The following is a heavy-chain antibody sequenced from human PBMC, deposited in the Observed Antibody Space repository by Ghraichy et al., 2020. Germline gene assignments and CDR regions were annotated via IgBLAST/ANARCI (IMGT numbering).Heavy chain of an antibody. CDR1: GFTFSTYD. CDR3: ARQGAYNSDFWKRGGNNWFDP. CDR2: ISTTSTTI. Sequence: GGSLRLSCAASGFTFSTYDMNWVRQAPGKGLEWVSYISTTSTTIYYTDSVKGRFSISRDNAKNSLYLQMNSLRAEDTAVYYCARQGAYNSDFWKRGGNNWFDPWGQGTLVTVSS. V-gene: IGHV3-48*01. J-gene: IGHJ5*02. D-gene: IGHD3-3*01.